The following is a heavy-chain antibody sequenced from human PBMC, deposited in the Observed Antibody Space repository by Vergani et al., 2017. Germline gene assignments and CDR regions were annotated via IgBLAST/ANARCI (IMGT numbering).Heavy chain of an antibody. CDR1: GFSFPGYA. D-gene: IGHD5-12*01. CDR2: VSGSSATP. V-gene: IGHV3-23*01. CDR3: TKGSRGYTGYFFDY. J-gene: IGHJ4*02. Sequence: EVQLLESGGGLVQPGGSLRLSCEASGFSFPGYAMSWVRQAPGKGLEWVSSVSGSSATPYYADSVKGWFIISRDNSKNTLHLQMNSLRADDTAVYYCTKGSRGYTGYFFDYWGQGTLATVSS.